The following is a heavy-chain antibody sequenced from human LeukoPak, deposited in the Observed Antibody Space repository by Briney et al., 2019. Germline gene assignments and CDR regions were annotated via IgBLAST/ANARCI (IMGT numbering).Heavy chain of an antibody. D-gene: IGHD1-26*01. V-gene: IGHV4-4*07. CDR3: AREATAIDAIDI. Sequence: PSETLSLTCADSGGSVSSFHWSWIRQPAGKGLEWIGRISTSGSTNYNPSLKSRVTISVDKSKNQFSLRLSSVTAADTAVYYCAREATAIDAIDIWGQGTMVTVSS. CDR2: ISTSGST. CDR1: GGSVSSFH. J-gene: IGHJ3*02.